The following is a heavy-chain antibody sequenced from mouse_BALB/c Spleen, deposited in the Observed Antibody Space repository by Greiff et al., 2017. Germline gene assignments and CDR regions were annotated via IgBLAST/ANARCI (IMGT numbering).Heavy chain of an antibody. J-gene: IGHJ2*01. Sequence: VQLQQPGAELVKPGASVKLSCKASGYTFTSYWMHWVKQRPGQGLEWIGEINPSNGRTNYNEKFKGKATLTADKSSSTAYMQLSSLTSDDSAVYFCARDWDYFDYWGQGTTLTVSS. D-gene: IGHD4-1*01. V-gene: IGHV1S81*02. CDR2: INPSNGRT. CDR1: GYTFTSYW. CDR3: ARDWDYFDY.